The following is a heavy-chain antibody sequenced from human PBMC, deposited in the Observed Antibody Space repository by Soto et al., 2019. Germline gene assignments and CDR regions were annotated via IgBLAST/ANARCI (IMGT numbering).Heavy chain of an antibody. V-gene: IGHV4-39*07. CDR3: ARHYYGSGSYYEVDY. Sequence: PSETLSLTCTVSGGSISSSSYYWGWIRQPPGKGLEWIGSIYHSGSTNYNPSLKSRVTISVDTSKNQFSLKLSSVTAADTAVYYCARHYYGSGSYYEVDYWGQGTLVTVSS. J-gene: IGHJ4*02. CDR2: IYHSGST. D-gene: IGHD3-10*01. CDR1: GGSISSSSYY.